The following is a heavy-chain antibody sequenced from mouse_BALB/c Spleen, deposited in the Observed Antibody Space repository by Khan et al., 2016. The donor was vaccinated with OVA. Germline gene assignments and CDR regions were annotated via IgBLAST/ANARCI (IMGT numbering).Heavy chain of an antibody. CDR3: ARPTTAGYYYARDY. D-gene: IGHD1-2*01. CDR1: GFTFSYYT. Sequence: EVELVESGGGLVQPGGSLKLSCAASGFTFSYYTMSWVRQTPAKRLEWVAYISNGGGDTSYPDTVKGRFTISRDNAKNTLYLQMSRLKSEDTAMYYCARPTTAGYYYARDYWGQGTSVTVSS. J-gene: IGHJ4*01. CDR2: ISNGGGDT. V-gene: IGHV5-12-2*01.